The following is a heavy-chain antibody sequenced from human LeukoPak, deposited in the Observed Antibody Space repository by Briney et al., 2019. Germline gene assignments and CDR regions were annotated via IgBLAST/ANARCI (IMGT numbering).Heavy chain of an antibody. CDR2: IYHSGST. J-gene: IGHJ3*02. CDR1: GGSISSSSYY. V-gene: IGHV4-39*07. Sequence: SETLSLTCTVSGGSISSSSYYWGWIRQPPGKGLEWIGSIYHSGSTYYNPSLKSRVTISVDTSKNQFSLKLSSVTAADTAVYYCARAGVGYAFDIWGQGTMVTVSS. CDR3: ARAGVGYAFDI. D-gene: IGHD1-14*01.